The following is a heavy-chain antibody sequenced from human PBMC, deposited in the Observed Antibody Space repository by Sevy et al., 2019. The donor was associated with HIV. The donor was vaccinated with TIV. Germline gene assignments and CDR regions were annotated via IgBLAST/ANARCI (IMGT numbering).Heavy chain of an antibody. D-gene: IGHD3-10*01. CDR1: GGSIRSSHW. CDR3: AREEYFYGSGTYGYGMDV. V-gene: IGHV4-4*02. Sequence: SETLSLTCAVSGGSIRSSHWWSWVRQSPGKGLEWIGEIYYSSSRNYNPSLKSRLTISVDTSNNLFSLRLSSLTAADTAGYYCAREEYFYGSGTYGYGMDVWGQGTTVTVSS. CDR2: IYYSSSR. J-gene: IGHJ6*02.